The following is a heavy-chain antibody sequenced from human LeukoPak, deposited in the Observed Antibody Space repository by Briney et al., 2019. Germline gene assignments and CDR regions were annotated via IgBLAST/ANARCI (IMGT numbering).Heavy chain of an antibody. CDR1: GFTFSSYS. V-gene: IGHV3-21*01. J-gene: IGHJ3*02. CDR2: ISSSSSYI. Sequence: GGSLRLSCAASGFTFSSYSMNWVRQAPGKGLEWVSSISSSSSYIYYADSVKGRFTISRDNAKNSLYLQMNSLRAEDTAVYYCAGTAGATGDVAFDIWGQGTMVTVSS. D-gene: IGHD6-25*01. CDR3: AGTAGATGDVAFDI.